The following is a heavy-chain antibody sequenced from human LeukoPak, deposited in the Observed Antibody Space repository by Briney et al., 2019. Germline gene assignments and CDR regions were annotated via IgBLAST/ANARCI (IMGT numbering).Heavy chain of an antibody. CDR3: ARGRSPRWVHSGSLYYFDY. CDR1: GGSFSGYY. CDR2: INHSGST. V-gene: IGHV4-34*01. D-gene: IGHD6-13*01. J-gene: IGHJ4*02. Sequence: SETLSLTCAVYGGSFSGYYWSWIRQPPGKGLEWIGEINHSGSTNYNPSLKSRVTISVDTSKNQFSLKLSSVTAADTAVYYCARGRSPRWVHSGSLYYFDYWGQGTLVTVSS.